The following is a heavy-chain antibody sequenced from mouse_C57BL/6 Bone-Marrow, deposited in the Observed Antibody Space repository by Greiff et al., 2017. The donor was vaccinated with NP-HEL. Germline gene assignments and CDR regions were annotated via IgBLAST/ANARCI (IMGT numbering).Heavy chain of an antibody. Sequence: VQLQQSGAELVKPGASVKLSCTASGFNIKDYYMHWVKQRTEQGLEWIGRIDPEDGETKYAPKFPGKATIPADTSSNTAYLRLSSLTSEDTAFYYCARARLSLCGSSYVGAMDYWGQGTSVTVSS. CDR2: IDPEDGET. D-gene: IGHD1-1*01. CDR3: ARARLSLCGSSYVGAMDY. V-gene: IGHV14-2*01. J-gene: IGHJ4*01. CDR1: GFNIKDYY.